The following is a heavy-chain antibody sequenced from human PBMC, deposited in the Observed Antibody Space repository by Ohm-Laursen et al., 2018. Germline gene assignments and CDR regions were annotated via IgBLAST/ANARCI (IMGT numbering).Heavy chain of an antibody. CDR2: ISWNSGSI. V-gene: IGHV3-9*01. CDR1: GFTFDDYA. Sequence: SLRLSCTASGFTFDDYAMHWVRQAPGKGLEWVSGISWNSGSIGYADSVKGRFTISRDNAKNSLYLQMNSLRAEDTALYYCAKDLSSSSWGFDYWGQGTLVTVSS. CDR3: AKDLSSSSWGFDY. J-gene: IGHJ4*02. D-gene: IGHD6-13*01.